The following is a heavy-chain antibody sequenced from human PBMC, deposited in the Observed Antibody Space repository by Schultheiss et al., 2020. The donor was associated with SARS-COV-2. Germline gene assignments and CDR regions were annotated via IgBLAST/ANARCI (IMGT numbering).Heavy chain of an antibody. Sequence: GESLKISCSASGFTFSSYAMHWVRQAPGKGLEYVSAISSNGGSTYYADSVKGRFTISRDNSKNTLYLQMSSLRAEDTAVYYCVKDAATRSSWYLGDAFDIWGQGTMVTVSS. J-gene: IGHJ3*02. CDR3: VKDAATRSSWYLGDAFDI. D-gene: IGHD6-13*01. CDR2: ISSNGGST. CDR1: GFTFSSYA. V-gene: IGHV3-64D*06.